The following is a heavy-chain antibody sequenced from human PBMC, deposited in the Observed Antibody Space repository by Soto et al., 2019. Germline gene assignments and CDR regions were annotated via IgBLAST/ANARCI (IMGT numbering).Heavy chain of an antibody. D-gene: IGHD3-10*01. V-gene: IGHV4-4*02. Sequence: QVQLQESGPGLVQPSGTLSLTCAVSGGSISSTNWWSWVRQSPGKGLEWVGEIYHNGSSDYNPSLKSRVTISVDKSKYHIFLKLTSVTAADTAMYFCGRWLGTSYGMDVWGQGAAVNVSS. CDR3: GRWLGTSYGMDV. CDR2: IYHNGSS. J-gene: IGHJ6*02. CDR1: GGSISSTNW.